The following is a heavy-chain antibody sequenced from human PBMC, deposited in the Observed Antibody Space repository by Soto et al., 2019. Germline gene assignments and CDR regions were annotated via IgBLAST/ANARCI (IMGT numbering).Heavy chain of an antibody. V-gene: IGHV3-23*01. Sequence: PGGSLRLSCAASGFTFSSYAMSWVRQAPGKGLEWVSAISGSGGSTYYADSVKGRFTISRDNSKNTLYLQMNSLRAEDTAVYYCAKAPRASRGYDYAMYYFDYWGQGTLVTVSS. CDR2: ISGSGGST. CDR3: AKAPRASRGYDYAMYYFDY. J-gene: IGHJ4*02. D-gene: IGHD5-12*01. CDR1: GFTFSSYA.